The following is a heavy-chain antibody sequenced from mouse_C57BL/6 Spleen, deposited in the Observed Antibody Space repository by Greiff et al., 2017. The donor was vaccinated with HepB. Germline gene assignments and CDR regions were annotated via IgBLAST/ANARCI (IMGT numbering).Heavy chain of an antibody. CDR1: GYTFTDYE. CDR2: IDPETGGT. V-gene: IGHV1-15*01. D-gene: IGHD3-1*01. J-gene: IGHJ3*01. CDR3: TRREQPSWFAY. Sequence: ESGAELVRPGASVTLSCKASGYTFTDYEMHWVKQTPVHGLEWIGAIDPETGGTAYNQKFKGKAILTADKSSSTAYMELRSLTSEDSAVYYCTRREQPSWFAYWGQGTLVTVSA.